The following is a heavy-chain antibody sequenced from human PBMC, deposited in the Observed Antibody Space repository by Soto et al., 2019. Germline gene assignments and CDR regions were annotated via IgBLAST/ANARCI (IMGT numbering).Heavy chain of an antibody. V-gene: IGHV1-46*01. CDR2: INPSGGST. CDR1: GYTFTSYY. J-gene: IGHJ6*04. D-gene: IGHD1-1*01. Sequence: ASVKVSCKASGYTFTSYYMHWVRQAPGQGLEWMGIINPSGGSTSYAQKFQGRVTMTRDTSTSTVYMELSSLRSEDTAVYYCGRFFSRGNRVLSYFSSGMAVGGKGTTDTVSP. CDR3: GRFFSRGNRVLSYFSSGMAV.